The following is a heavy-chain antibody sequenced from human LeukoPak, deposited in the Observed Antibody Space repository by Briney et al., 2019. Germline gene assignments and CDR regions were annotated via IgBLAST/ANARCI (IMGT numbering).Heavy chain of an antibody. CDR1: GGSISSSNW. CDR2: IYHSGGT. V-gene: IGHV4-4*02. Sequence: SGTLSLTCAVSGGSISSSNWWSWVRQPPGKGLEWIGEIYHSGGTNYNPSLKSRVTISVDKSKNQFSLKLSSVTAADTAVYYCARVSSGWSNYFDYWGQGTLVTVSS. D-gene: IGHD6-19*01. CDR3: ARVSSGWSNYFDY. J-gene: IGHJ4*02.